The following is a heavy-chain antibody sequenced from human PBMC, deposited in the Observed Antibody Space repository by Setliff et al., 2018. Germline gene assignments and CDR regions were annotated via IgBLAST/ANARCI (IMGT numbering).Heavy chain of an antibody. J-gene: IGHJ4*02. CDR3: ARGRVDSGGYNDLGYFDD. Sequence: PSETLSLTCSVSGDFLSSHLYFWSWIRQPAGKGLEWIGDIYIRGIINYNPSLKSRTTISIDTSKTQFSLILSSVTAADTAMYFCARGRVDSGGYNDLGYFDDWGKGTLVTGSS. CDR1: GDFLSSHLYF. D-gene: IGHD2-15*01. CDR2: IYIRGII. V-gene: IGHV4-61*09.